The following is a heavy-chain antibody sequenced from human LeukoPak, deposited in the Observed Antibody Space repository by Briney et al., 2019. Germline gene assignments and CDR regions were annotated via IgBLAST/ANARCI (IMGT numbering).Heavy chain of an antibody. CDR3: ARANYYGMDV. V-gene: IGHV3-23*01. CDR2: ISNNGGYT. Sequence: PGGSLRLSCAASGFTFSSSAMSWVRQAPGKGLEWVSAISNNGGYTYYADSVQGRFTISRDNSKSTLCLQMNSLRAEDTAVYYCARANYYGMDVWGQGTTVTVTS. J-gene: IGHJ6*02. CDR1: GFTFSSSA.